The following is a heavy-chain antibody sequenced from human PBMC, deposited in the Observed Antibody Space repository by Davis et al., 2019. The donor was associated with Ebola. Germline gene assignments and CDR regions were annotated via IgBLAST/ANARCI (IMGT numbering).Heavy chain of an antibody. J-gene: IGHJ4*02. CDR2: ISSSGSTI. CDR1: GFTFSDYY. CDR3: AKATHLYFDY. V-gene: IGHV3-11*01. Sequence: GESLKISCAASGFTFSDYYMSWIRQAPGKGLEWVSYISSSGSTIYYADSVKGRFTISRDNSKNTLYLQMNSLRAEDTAVYYCAKATHLYFDYWGQGTLVTVSS.